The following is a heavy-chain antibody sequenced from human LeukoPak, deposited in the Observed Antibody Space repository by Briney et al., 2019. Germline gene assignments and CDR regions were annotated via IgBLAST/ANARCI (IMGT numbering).Heavy chain of an antibody. V-gene: IGHV4-39*01. CDR3: ARHGGIASAGTGRDYFDF. CDR1: GASISDTTYY. CDR2: IYYSGST. J-gene: IGHJ4*02. Sequence: SETLSLTCTVSGASISDTTYYWGWVRQPPEKGLESIGSIYYSGSTYYNPSLKSRVTISVDRSKNQFSLRVSSVTAADTAVYYCARHGGIASAGTGRDYFDFWGQGTLVTVSS. D-gene: IGHD6-13*01.